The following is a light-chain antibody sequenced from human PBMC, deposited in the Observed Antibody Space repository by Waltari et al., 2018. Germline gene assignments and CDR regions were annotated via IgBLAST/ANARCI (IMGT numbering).Light chain of an antibody. CDR3: QTWGTGGQI. CDR2: HNSDGSH. J-gene: IGLJ2*01. Sequence: QVLHTQSLPVPPSLCASAKITCTLTSGHSVYAVAWHRQQPEKGPRYLMKHNSDGSHIRGDGIPDRFSASSSGTERYLTISSLQSDDEADYYCQTWGTGGQIFGGGTRLTVL. V-gene: IGLV4-69*01. CDR1: SGHSVYA.